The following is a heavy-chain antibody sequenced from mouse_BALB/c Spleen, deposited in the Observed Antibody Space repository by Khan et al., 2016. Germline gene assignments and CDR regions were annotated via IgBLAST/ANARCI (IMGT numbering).Heavy chain of an antibody. J-gene: IGHJ2*01. CDR1: GDSITSGY. V-gene: IGHV3-8*02. CDR3: AGYYGHFFDY. CDR2: ISYSGST. D-gene: IGHD1-1*02. Sequence: EVQLQESGPSLVKPSQTLSLTCSVTGDSITSGYWNWIRNFPGNKLEYMGYISYSGSTYYNPSLKSRISITREPSKSQYYLQCNAVTTEDTATYYCAGYYGHFFDYWGQGTTLTVSS.